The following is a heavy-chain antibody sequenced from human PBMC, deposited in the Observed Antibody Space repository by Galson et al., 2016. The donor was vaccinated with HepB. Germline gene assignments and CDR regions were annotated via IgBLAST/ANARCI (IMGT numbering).Heavy chain of an antibody. CDR3: ASGTTMTPDYFDY. Sequence: SLRLSCAASRFTFSRYGMHWVRQAPGKGLEWVAVISSDGSNKYYADSLKGRFTISRDNSKNTLYLQMNNLRAEDTAVYYCASGTTMTPDYFDYWGQGTLVTVSS. D-gene: IGHD4-17*01. J-gene: IGHJ4*02. CDR2: ISSDGSNK. CDR1: RFTFSRYG. V-gene: IGHV3-30*03.